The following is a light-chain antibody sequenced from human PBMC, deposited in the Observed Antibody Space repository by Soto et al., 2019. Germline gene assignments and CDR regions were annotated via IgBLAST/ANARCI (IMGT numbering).Light chain of an antibody. CDR3: QQYNNWPRT. CDR2: GAS. Sequence: EIVMTQSPVTLSVSPGERATLSCRASQSVSSDLAWYHQKPGQAPRLLIYGASTRATGIPARFSGSGSGTEFTLTINRLQSEEFAVYYCQQYNNWPRTFGQGTKVEI. J-gene: IGKJ1*01. V-gene: IGKV3-15*01. CDR1: QSVSSD.